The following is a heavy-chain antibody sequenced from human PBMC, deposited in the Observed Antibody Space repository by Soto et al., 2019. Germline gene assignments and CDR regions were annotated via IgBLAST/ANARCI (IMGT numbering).Heavy chain of an antibody. J-gene: IGHJ4*02. Sequence: QVPLVESGGGVVQPGRSLRLSCAASGFSFSTYGMHWVRQAPGKGLEWVAVTWYDGNDKYYADSVKGRFTISRDNSKNTLYLQMNSLGAEDTAVYYCATAAAGNSPFNYWGQGTLVTVSS. CDR2: TWYDGNDK. V-gene: IGHV3-33*01. CDR1: GFSFSTYG. D-gene: IGHD2-2*01. CDR3: ATAAAGNSPFNY.